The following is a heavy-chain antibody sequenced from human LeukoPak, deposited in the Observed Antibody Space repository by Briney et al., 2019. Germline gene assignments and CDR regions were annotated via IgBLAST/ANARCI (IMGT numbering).Heavy chain of an antibody. Sequence: GGSLRLSCGASGFTFSSSAMCWVRQAPGKGLEWVSGISRTGGDTHYADSVKGRFTISRDTSKNTLFLQMNSLRAEDTAVYYCAKEVRPNDYWGQGTLVTVSS. V-gene: IGHV3-23*01. CDR2: ISRTGGDT. CDR3: AKEVRPNDY. D-gene: IGHD6-6*01. J-gene: IGHJ4*02. CDR1: GFTFSSSA.